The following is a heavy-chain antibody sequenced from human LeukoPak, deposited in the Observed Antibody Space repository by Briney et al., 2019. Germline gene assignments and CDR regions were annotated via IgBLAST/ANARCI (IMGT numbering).Heavy chain of an antibody. J-gene: IGHJ3*02. CDR1: GFTFSSYS. V-gene: IGHV3-48*01. D-gene: IGHD1-26*01. CDR3: ARGRQNSGSYSDAFDI. Sequence: GGSLRLSCAASGFTFSSYSMNWVRQAPGKGLEWVSYISSSSSTIYYADSVKGRFTISRDNAKNSLYLQMNSLRAEDTAVYYCARGRQNSGSYSDAFDIWGQGTVVTVSS. CDR2: ISSSSSTI.